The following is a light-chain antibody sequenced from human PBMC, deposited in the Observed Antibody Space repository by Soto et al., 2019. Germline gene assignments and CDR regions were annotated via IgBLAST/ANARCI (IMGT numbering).Light chain of an antibody. CDR3: GSYAGSNNML. V-gene: IGLV2-8*01. J-gene: IGLJ2*01. CDR1: SSDVGGYNY. CDR2: EVS. Sequence: QSALTQPPSASGSPGQSVTISCTGTSSDVGGYNYVSWYQQHPGKAPKLMIYEVSKRPSGVPDRFSGSKSGNTASLTVSGLRAEEEAAYYCGSYAGSNNMLFGGGTKLTVL.